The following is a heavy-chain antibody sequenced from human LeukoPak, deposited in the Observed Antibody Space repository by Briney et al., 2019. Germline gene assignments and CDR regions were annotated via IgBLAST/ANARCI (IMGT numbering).Heavy chain of an antibody. CDR1: GYILTSHY. CDR2: INPSGGTT. J-gene: IGHJ5*02. Sequence: ASVKVSCKASGYILTSHYMHWVRQAPGQGLEWMGVINPSGGTTTYAQTFQGRVTMTRDTSTSTVYMELSSLRSEDTAVYYCARGRENFNWFDPWGQGTLVTVSS. CDR3: ARGRENFNWFDP. V-gene: IGHV1-46*01.